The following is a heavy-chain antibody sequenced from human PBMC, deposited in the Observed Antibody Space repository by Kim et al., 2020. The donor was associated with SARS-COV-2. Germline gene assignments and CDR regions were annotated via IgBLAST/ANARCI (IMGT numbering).Heavy chain of an antibody. CDR2: ISYDGNSK. Sequence: GGSLRLSCAASGFTFTNYGMHWVRQAPGKGLEWVAVISYDGNSKYYADSVKGRFTISRDNSKNTLYLQMNSLRAEDTAVYYCARSQSWSINMRVVVKAEYFQHWGQGTLVPVSS. V-gene: IGHV3-33*05. CDR1: GFTFTNYG. D-gene: IGHD3-22*01. J-gene: IGHJ1*01. CDR3: ARSQSWSINMRVVVKAEYFQH.